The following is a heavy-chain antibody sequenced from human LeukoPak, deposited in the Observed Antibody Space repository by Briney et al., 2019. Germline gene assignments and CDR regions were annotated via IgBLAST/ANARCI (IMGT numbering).Heavy chain of an antibody. V-gene: IGHV4-30-4*01. CDR1: GGSISSGDYY. CDR3: AAYCGGDCYSDAFDI. Sequence: SETLSLTCTVSGGSISSGDYYWSWLRQPPGTGLEWIGYIYYSGSTYYNPSLKSRVTISVDTSKNQFSLKLSSVTAADTAVYYCAAYCGGDCYSDAFDIWGQGTMVTVSS. J-gene: IGHJ3*02. CDR2: IYYSGST. D-gene: IGHD2-21*02.